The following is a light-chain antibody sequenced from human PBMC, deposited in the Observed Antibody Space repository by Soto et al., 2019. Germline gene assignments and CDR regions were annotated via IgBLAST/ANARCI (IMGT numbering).Light chain of an antibody. J-gene: IGKJ1*01. V-gene: IGKV2-30*01. CDR1: QSLVYSDGNTY. CDR2: QVS. CDR3: MQATLWPQM. Sequence: DVVMTQSPLSLPVTPGQPASISCRSSQSLVYSDGNTYLAGIQQRPGQSPSRLIYQVSDRDSGVPDRFRGSGSGTDFHLKISRVEADDVGVYYCMQATLWPQMFGQGPKVEIK.